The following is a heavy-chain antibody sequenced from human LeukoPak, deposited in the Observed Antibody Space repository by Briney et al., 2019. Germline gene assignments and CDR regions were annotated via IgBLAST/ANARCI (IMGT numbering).Heavy chain of an antibody. D-gene: IGHD3-9*01. Sequence: SETLSLTCTVSGGSISSGNYYWGWIRQPPGKELEWLGSIYYSGRTYSNPSLKSRVTISVDTSKNQFSLKLSSVTAADTAVYYCARRSYDILTGYYPDAFDIWGQGTMVTVSS. V-gene: IGHV4-39*07. CDR3: ARRSYDILTGYYPDAFDI. J-gene: IGHJ3*02. CDR1: GGSISSGNYY. CDR2: IYYSGRT.